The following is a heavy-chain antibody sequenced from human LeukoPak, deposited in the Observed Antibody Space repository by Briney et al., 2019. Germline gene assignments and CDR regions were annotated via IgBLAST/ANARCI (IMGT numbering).Heavy chain of an antibody. CDR1: GGSISAFY. Sequence: SETLSLTCTVSGGSISAFYWTWIRQPAGKGLEWIGRINNSGSTNYNPSLRSRVSMSVDRSKNQFSVTLSSVTAADAAVYFCAREGGDPRWLDPWGQGTLVTVSS. CDR2: INNSGST. J-gene: IGHJ5*02. V-gene: IGHV4-4*07. CDR3: AREGGDPRWLDP. D-gene: IGHD6-25*01.